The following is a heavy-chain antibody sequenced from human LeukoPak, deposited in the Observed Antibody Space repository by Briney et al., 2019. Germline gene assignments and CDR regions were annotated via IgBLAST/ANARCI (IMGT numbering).Heavy chain of an antibody. J-gene: IGHJ3*02. V-gene: IGHV3-74*01. CDR2: INTDGSST. Sequence: RGSLRLSCAASGFTFSSYWMHWVRQAPGKGLVRVSRINTDGSSTSYADSVKGRFTISRDNAKNTLYLQMNSLRAEDTAVYYCARGPILTGKRIDPFDIWGQGTMVTVSS. D-gene: IGHD3-9*01. CDR3: ARGPILTGKRIDPFDI. CDR1: GFTFSSYW.